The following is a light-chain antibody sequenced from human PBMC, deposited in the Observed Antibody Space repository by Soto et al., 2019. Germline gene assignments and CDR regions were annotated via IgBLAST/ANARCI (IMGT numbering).Light chain of an antibody. Sequence: DIQMTQSPSSLSASVGDRVTITCRASQSISRYLNWFQQKPGKAPYLLIYAASSLQSGVPSRFRSSRSGTDFTPTISSLPPEDFATYDCQQSYSTPPVTFGPGTKVDI. V-gene: IGKV1-39*01. CDR1: QSISRY. J-gene: IGKJ3*01. CDR2: AAS. CDR3: QQSYSTPPVT.